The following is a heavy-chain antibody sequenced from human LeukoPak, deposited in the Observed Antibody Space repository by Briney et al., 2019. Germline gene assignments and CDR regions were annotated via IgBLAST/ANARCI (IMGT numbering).Heavy chain of an antibody. V-gene: IGHV3-43*02. CDR3: ARVAEGYSYGAQYYFDY. CDR1: GFTFDDYA. Sequence: GGSLRLSCAASGFTFDDYAMHWVRQAPGKGLEWVSLISGDGGSTYYADSVKGRFTISRDNSKNSLYLQMNSLRAEDTAVYYCARVAEGYSYGAQYYFDYWGQGTLVTVSS. D-gene: IGHD5-18*01. J-gene: IGHJ4*02. CDR2: ISGDGGST.